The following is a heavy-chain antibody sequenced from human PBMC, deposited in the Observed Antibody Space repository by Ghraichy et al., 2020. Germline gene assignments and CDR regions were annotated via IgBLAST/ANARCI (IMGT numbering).Heavy chain of an antibody. V-gene: IGHV3-74*01. D-gene: IGHD3-10*01. CDR3: STSPRADRGNY. Sequence: GGSLRLSCAASGLTFSSYWMHWVRQAPGKGLEWVSHIKTVGSTTNYADSVRGRFTISRDNAKNTLYLQMNSLRADDTAVYYCSTSPRADRGNYWGQGTLVTVSS. CDR2: IKTVGSTT. J-gene: IGHJ4*02. CDR1: GLTFSSYW.